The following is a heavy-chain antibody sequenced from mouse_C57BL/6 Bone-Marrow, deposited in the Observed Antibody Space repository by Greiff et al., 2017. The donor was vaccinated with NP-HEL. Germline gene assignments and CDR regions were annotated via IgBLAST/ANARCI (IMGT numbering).Heavy chain of an antibody. CDR3: ARKVAYYSNYVGWFAY. V-gene: IGHV1-64*01. J-gene: IGHJ3*01. CDR1: GYTFTSYW. CDR2: IHPNSGST. D-gene: IGHD2-5*01. Sequence: QVQLQQPGAELVKPGASVKLSCKASGYTFTSYWMHWVKQRPGQGLEWIGMIHPNSGSTNYNEKFKSKATLTVDKSSSTAYMQLSSLTSEDSAVYYCARKVAYYSNYVGWFAYWGQGTLVTVSA.